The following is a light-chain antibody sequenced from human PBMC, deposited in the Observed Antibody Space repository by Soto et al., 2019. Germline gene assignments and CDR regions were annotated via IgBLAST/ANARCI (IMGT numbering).Light chain of an antibody. CDR1: QSIRSN. CDR2: GAS. Sequence: EIVITQSPDTLSVSPGEGATLSCRVSQSIRSNLAWYQQRPGQAPRLLMYGASTRADGIPARFTGSGSGTEFTLTISSLQSEDFAVYYCQQRSNWPSITFGQGTRLEIK. J-gene: IGKJ5*01. V-gene: IGKV3-15*01. CDR3: QQRSNWPSIT.